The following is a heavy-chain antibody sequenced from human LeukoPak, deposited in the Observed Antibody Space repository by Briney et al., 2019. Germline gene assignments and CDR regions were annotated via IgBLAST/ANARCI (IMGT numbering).Heavy chain of an antibody. V-gene: IGHV4-34*01. CDR3: ARGLRRKFASDGRYGSGSYEY. Sequence: SETLSLTCAVYGGSFSGYYWSWIRQPPGKGLEWNGEINHSGSTNYNPSLKSRVTISVDTSKNQFSLKLSSVTAADTAVYYCARGLRRKFASDGRYGSGSYEYWGQGTLVTVSS. J-gene: IGHJ4*02. CDR1: GGSFSGYY. D-gene: IGHD3-10*01. CDR2: INHSGST.